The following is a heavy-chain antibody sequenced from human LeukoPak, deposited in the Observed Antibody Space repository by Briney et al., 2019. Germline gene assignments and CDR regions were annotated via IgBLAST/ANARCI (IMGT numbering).Heavy chain of an antibody. V-gene: IGHV3-21*01. CDR2: ISSSSSYI. CDR1: GFTFSSYE. Sequence: PGGSLRLSCAASGFTFSSYEMNWVRQAPGKGLEWVSSISSSSSYIYYADSVKGRFTISRDNAKNSLYLQMNSLRAEDTAVYYCARAADVYSSGWGFDYWGQGTLVTVSS. J-gene: IGHJ4*02. CDR3: ARAADVYSSGWGFDY. D-gene: IGHD6-19*01.